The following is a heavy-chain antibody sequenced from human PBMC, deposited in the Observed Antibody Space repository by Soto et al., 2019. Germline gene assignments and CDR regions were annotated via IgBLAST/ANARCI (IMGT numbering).Heavy chain of an antibody. CDR2: IYYSGST. CDR3: AREPPLGWFDP. J-gene: IGHJ5*02. CDR1: GGSISSGGYY. D-gene: IGHD7-27*01. Sequence: SETLSLTCTVSGGSISSGGYYWSWIRQHPGKGLEWIGYIYYSGSTYYNPSLKSRVTISVDASKNQFSLKLSSVTAADTAVYYCAREPPLGWFDPWGQGTLVTVSS. V-gene: IGHV4-31*03.